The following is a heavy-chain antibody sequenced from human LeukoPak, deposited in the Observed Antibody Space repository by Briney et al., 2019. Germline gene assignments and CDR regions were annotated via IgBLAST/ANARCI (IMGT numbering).Heavy chain of an antibody. CDR2: IHYSGTT. J-gene: IGHJ4*02. V-gene: IGHV4-59*01. D-gene: IGHD6-19*01. Sequence: SETLSLTCTVSGGSISRYYWSWIRQPPGKGLEGIGYIHYSGTTNYNPSLKSRVTISVDTSKNQFSLKLSSVTAADTAVYYCAGGGQWLAFDYWGQGTLVTVSS. CDR1: GGSISRYY. CDR3: AGGGQWLAFDY.